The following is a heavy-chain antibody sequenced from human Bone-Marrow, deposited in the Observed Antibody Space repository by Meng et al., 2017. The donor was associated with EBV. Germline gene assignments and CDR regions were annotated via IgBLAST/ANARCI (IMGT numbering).Heavy chain of an antibody. V-gene: IGHV4-34*01. CDR2: INHSGRT. CDR1: GGSFSGYY. D-gene: IGHD6-6*01. J-gene: IGHJ5*02. CDR3: AREVYNWFDP. Sequence: QVLLHQWGEGLLKPSETGSPTCAVYGGSFSGYYWSWIRQPPGKGLEWIGEINHSGRTNYNPSLKSRVTISVDTSKNQFSLKLSSVTAADTAVYYCAREVYNWFDPWGQGTLVTVSS.